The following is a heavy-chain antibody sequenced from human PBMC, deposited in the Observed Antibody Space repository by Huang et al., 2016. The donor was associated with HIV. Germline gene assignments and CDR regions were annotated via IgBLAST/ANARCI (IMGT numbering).Heavy chain of an antibody. CDR1: GGSISSGNYY. J-gene: IGHJ3*02. V-gene: IGHV4-61*09. Sequence: QVQLQESCPGLVKPSQTLSLTCSVSGGSISSGNYYWSWIRQPAGKGRGWIGHIYTIGTTNYNSSLKSRVTRAVATSKNQFSLKCSCVTAADTAVYYCARLTGYSTFDIWGHGTVVTVSS. D-gene: IGHD3-9*01. CDR3: ARLTGYSTFDI. CDR2: IYTIGTT.